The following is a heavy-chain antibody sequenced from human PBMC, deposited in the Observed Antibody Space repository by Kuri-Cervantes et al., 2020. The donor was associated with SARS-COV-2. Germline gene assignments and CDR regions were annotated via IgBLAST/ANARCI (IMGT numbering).Heavy chain of an antibody. D-gene: IGHD1-26*01. J-gene: IGHJ4*02. CDR2: IIPIFGTA. V-gene: IGHV1-69*13. CDR3: ARESRLGSGSYYSVDY. Sequence: SVKVSCKASGGTFSSYAISWVRQAPGQGLEWMGRIIPIFGTANYAQKFQGRVAITADESTSTAYMELSSLRSEDTAVYYCARESRLGSGSYYSVDYWGQGTLVTSPQ. CDR1: GGTFSSYA.